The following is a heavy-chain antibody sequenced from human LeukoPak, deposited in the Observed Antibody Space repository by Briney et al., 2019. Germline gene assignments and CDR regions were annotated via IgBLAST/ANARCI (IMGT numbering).Heavy chain of an antibody. V-gene: IGHV4-59*01. J-gene: IGHJ4*02. CDR3: ARATVAGRVNV. CDR2: MYNSGST. D-gene: IGHD6-19*01. Sequence: SGTLSLTCTVSGASITSNYWGWIRQPPGKGLEWIGYMYNSGSTSFNPSLKSRVTISVDTSKKQFSLKLNSMTDADTAVYYCARATVAGRVNVWGQGTLVTVSS. CDR1: GASITSNY.